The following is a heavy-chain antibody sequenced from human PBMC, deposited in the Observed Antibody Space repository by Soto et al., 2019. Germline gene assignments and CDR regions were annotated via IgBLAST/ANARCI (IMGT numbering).Heavy chain of an antibody. CDR3: ARRSLVTGGTFYYFDY. V-gene: IGHV1-18*01. J-gene: IGHJ4*02. CDR2: ISAYNGNT. D-gene: IGHD5-18*01. CDR1: GYTFTSYG. Sequence: ASVKVSCKASGYTFTSYGISWVRQAPGQGLEWMGWISAYNGNTNYAQKLQGRVTMTTDTSTSTAYMELRSLRSDDTAVYYCARRSLVTGGTFYYFDYWGQGTLVTVSS.